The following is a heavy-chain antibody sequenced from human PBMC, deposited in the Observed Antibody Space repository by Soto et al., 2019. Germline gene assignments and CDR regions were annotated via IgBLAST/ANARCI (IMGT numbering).Heavy chain of an antibody. D-gene: IGHD6-19*01. Sequence: QVQLVQSGAEVKKRGSSVKVSCKASGGTFSSYAISWVRQAPGQGLEWMGGIIPIFGTANYAQKFQGRVTITADESTSTAYMELSSLRSEDTAEYYCARVPAPVHSSGWRTHAYYFDYWGQGTLVTVSS. CDR1: GGTFSSYA. V-gene: IGHV1-69*01. CDR2: IIPIFGTA. CDR3: ARVPAPVHSSGWRTHAYYFDY. J-gene: IGHJ4*02.